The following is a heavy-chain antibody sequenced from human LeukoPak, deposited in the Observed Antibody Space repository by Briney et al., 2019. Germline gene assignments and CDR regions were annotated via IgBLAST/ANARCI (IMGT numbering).Heavy chain of an antibody. CDR2: ISYSGNT. D-gene: IGHD3-10*01. CDR3: ARYSGSASDSHAFDI. J-gene: IGHJ3*02. CDR1: GGSISSGDNY. Sequence: SETLSLTCTVSGGSISSGDNYWNWLRQPQPPGKGLEWIGYISYSGNTYYNPSLKRRVTISVDTSKNQFPLKLSSVTAADTAVYYCARYSGSASDSHAFDIWGQGTMVTVSS. V-gene: IGHV4-30-4*01.